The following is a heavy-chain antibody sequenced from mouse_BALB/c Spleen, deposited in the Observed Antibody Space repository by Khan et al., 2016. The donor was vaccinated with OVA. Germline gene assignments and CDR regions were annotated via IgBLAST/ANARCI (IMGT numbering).Heavy chain of an antibody. D-gene: IGHD2-1*01. CDR2: IWGDGST. V-gene: IGHV2-3*01. Sequence: QVQLKESGPALVAPSQSLSITCTVSGFSLTSYGVNWVRQPPGKGLEWLGVIWGDGSTNYHSVLISRLSISKDNSKSQVFLKLNSLQTDDTATYXFVKQNYGTLYAMDYWGPGTAVTVSS. J-gene: IGHJ4*01. CDR3: VKQNYGTLYAMDY. CDR1: GFSLTSYG.